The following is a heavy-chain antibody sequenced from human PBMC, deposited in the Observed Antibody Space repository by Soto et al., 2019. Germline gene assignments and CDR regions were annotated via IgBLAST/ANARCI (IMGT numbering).Heavy chain of an antibody. Sequence: ASVKVSCKASGYTFTSYGISWVRQAPGQGLEWMGWISAYNGNTNYAQKIQGRVTMTTDTSTSTANMEMRSLRSDDTAVYYCARASHGYGGPGDFQHWGQGTLVTVSS. D-gene: IGHD4-17*01. CDR2: ISAYNGNT. J-gene: IGHJ1*01. V-gene: IGHV1-18*01. CDR1: GYTFTSYG. CDR3: ARASHGYGGPGDFQH.